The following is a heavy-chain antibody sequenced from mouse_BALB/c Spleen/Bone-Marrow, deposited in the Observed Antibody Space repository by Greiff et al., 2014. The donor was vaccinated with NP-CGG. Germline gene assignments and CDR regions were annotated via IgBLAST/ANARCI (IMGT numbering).Heavy chain of an antibody. D-gene: IGHD2-14*01. CDR3: ATYYRYDRRFAY. V-gene: IGHV14-3*02. J-gene: IGHJ3*01. Sequence: DVQLVESGAELVKPGASVKLSCTAPGFNIKDTYMHWVKQRPEQGLEWIGRIDPANGNTKYDPKFQGKATITADTSSNTAYLQLSSLTSEDTAVYYCATYYRYDRRFAYWGQGTLVTVSA. CDR2: IDPANGNT. CDR1: GFNIKDTY.